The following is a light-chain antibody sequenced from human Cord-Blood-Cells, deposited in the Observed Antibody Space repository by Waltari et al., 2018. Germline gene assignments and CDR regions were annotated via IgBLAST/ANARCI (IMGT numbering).Light chain of an antibody. J-gene: IGLJ1*01. Sequence: QSPLNHPRLVSCPRRQSVTICSTATSSDGGGDHLACWYQQHPGKAPKLMIYDVSKRPSGVPDRFSGSKSGNTASLTISGLQAEDEADYYCCSYAGSYTYVFGTGTKVTVL. V-gene: IGLV2-11*01. CDR1: SSDGGGDHL. CDR2: DVS. CDR3: CSYAGSYTYV.